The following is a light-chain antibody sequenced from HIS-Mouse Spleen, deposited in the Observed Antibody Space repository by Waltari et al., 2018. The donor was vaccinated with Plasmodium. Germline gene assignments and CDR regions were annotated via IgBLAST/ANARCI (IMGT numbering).Light chain of an antibody. CDR2: ADS. V-gene: IGLV3-10*01. Sequence: SYELTQPPSVSVSPGQTARITCSGDALPKKYAYWYQPKSGQAPVLVIYADSKRPSGIPEGFSGASSVTMATLTISGAQVEDEADYYCYSTDSSGNHRVFGGGTKLTVL. CDR1: ALPKKY. CDR3: YSTDSSGNHRV. J-gene: IGLJ3*02.